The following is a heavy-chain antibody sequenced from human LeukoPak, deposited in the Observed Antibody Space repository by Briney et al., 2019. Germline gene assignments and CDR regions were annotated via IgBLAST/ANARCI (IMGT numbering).Heavy chain of an antibody. D-gene: IGHD4-17*01. V-gene: IGHV4-30-2*01. CDR2: IYHSGST. CDR3: ARASNDYGDLCYGMDV. Sequence: SQTLSLTCAVSGGSISSGGYSWSWIRQPPGKGLEWIGYIYHSGSTYYNPSLKSRVTISVDRSKNQFSLKLSSVTAADTAVYYCARASNDYGDLCYGMDVWGQGTTVTVSS. J-gene: IGHJ6*02. CDR1: GGSISSGGYS.